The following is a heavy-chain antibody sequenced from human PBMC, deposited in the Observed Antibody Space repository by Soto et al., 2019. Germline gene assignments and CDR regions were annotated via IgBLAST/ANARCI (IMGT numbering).Heavy chain of an antibody. J-gene: IGHJ6*02. CDR2: INPNSGGT. CDR3: ARDLGITGTQNYYSFGMDV. D-gene: IGHD1-20*01. Sequence: QVQLVQSGAEVKKPGASVKVSCKASGYTFTGYYMHWVRQAPGQGLEWMGWINPNSGGTNYAQKFQGWVTMTRDTSISKAYMELSRLRSDDTAAYSCARDLGITGTQNYYSFGMDVWGQGTTVTVSS. V-gene: IGHV1-2*04. CDR1: GYTFTGYY.